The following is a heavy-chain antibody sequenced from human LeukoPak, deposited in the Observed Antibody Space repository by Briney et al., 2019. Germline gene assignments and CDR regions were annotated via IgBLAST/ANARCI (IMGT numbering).Heavy chain of an antibody. Sequence: ASVKVSCKASGYTFTGYYMHWVRQAPGQGLEWMGRINPHSGGINYAQKFQDRVTMTRDTSINTAYMDLSRLRSDDTAVYYCARGRNSVYYFNVVAPSYFDYWGQGTLVTVSS. CDR1: GYTFTGYY. CDR3: ARGRNSVYYFNVVAPSYFDY. CDR2: INPHSGGI. J-gene: IGHJ4*02. D-gene: IGHD5/OR15-5a*01. V-gene: IGHV1-2*06.